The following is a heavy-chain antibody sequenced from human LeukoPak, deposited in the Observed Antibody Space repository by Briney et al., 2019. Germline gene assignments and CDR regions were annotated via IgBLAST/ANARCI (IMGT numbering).Heavy chain of an antibody. D-gene: IGHD6-13*01. CDR3: AGTHIYSSSWYGGYFDY. Sequence: ASVKVSCKASGGTFSSYAISWVRQAPGQGLEWMGGIIPIFGTANYAQKFQGRVTITADESTSTAYMELSSLRSEDTAVYYCAGTHIYSSSWYGGYFDYWGQGTLVTVSS. CDR2: IIPIFGTA. J-gene: IGHJ4*02. CDR1: GGTFSSYA. V-gene: IGHV1-69*01.